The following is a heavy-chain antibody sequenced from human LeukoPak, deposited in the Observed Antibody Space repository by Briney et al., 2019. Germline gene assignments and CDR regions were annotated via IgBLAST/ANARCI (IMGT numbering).Heavy chain of an antibody. CDR3: ARASNPWLQLS. V-gene: IGHV3-7*03. Sequence: GGSLRLSCAASGFTFSNYWMIWVRQAPGKGLVWVANIQQDGGQKRYADSVRGRFTVSRDNAQTSLYLHMNSLRAEDTAVYYCARASNPWLQLSWGQGTLVTVSS. J-gene: IGHJ4*02. D-gene: IGHD5-24*01. CDR1: GFTFSNYW. CDR2: IQQDGGQK.